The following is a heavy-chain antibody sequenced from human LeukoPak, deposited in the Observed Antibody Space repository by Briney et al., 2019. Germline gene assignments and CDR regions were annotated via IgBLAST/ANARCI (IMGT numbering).Heavy chain of an antibody. CDR2: IYYSGDT. Sequence: SETLSLTCTVSDGSISGYSWSWIRQPPGKGLEWIGYIYYSGDTNYNPSLKSRVTIPVDTSKNQFSLKLSSVTAADTAVYYCARAFRGQPALPFDYWGQGTLVTVSS. J-gene: IGHJ4*02. V-gene: IGHV4-59*12. D-gene: IGHD2-2*01. CDR1: DGSISGYS. CDR3: ARAFRGQPALPFDY.